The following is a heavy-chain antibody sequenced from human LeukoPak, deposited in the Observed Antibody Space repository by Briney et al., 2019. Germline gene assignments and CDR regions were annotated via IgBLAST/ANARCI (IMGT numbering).Heavy chain of an antibody. J-gene: IGHJ4*02. CDR3: ARWSYGGVDY. Sequence: GGSLRLSCVASGFIVSSNDISWVRQAPGKGLEWVSLIYSGGSTNYADSVKGRFTISRDNSKNTLYLQMNSLRAEDTAVYYCARWSYGGVDYWGQGTLVTVSS. CDR2: IYSGGST. D-gene: IGHD4/OR15-4a*01. CDR1: GFIVSSND. V-gene: IGHV3-53*01.